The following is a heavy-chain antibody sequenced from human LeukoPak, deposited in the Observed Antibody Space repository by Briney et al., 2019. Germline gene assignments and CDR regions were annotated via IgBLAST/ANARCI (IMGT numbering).Heavy chain of an antibody. D-gene: IGHD1-26*01. CDR2: ISSSGSTI. CDR1: GFTFSDYY. V-gene: IGHV3-11*01. Sequence: GGSLRLSCAASGFTFSDYYMSWIRQAPGKGLEWVSYISSSGSTIYYADSVKGRFTISRDNAKNSLYLQMNSLRAEDTAVHYCARHMGATTYYFDYWGQGTLVTVSS. CDR3: ARHMGATTYYFDY. J-gene: IGHJ4*02.